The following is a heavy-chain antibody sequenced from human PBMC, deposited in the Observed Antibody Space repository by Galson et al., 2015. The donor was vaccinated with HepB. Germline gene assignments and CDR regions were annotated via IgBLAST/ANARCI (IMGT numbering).Heavy chain of an antibody. Sequence: SVKVSCKASGGTFSSYAISWVRQAPGQGLEWMGWIVPGNGNTKYSQKFQGRVTITADESTSTAYMELSSLRSEDTAVYYCARDSAGTILRDYYYYGMDVWGQGTTVTVSS. CDR2: IVPGNGNT. J-gene: IGHJ6*02. CDR3: ARDSAGTILRDYYYYGMDV. V-gene: IGHV1-69*13. D-gene: IGHD1-1*01. CDR1: GGTFSSYA.